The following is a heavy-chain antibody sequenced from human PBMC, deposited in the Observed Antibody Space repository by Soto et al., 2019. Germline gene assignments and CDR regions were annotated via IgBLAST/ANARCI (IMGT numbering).Heavy chain of an antibody. CDR1: GASFTSYY. D-gene: IGHD2-8*01. CDR3: ARDGVGPHGMDV. Sequence: QVQLQGSDPRLLKPSETLSLPCTASGASFTSYYWLWIRQPAGKGLDWMGGIYTIGKTDYNPPLKSRVTLSLETSQNQVSLKLSSVTAADTAIYYCARDGVGPHGMDVWGQGTTVTVSS. J-gene: IGHJ6*02. V-gene: IGHV4-4*07. CDR2: IYTIGKT.